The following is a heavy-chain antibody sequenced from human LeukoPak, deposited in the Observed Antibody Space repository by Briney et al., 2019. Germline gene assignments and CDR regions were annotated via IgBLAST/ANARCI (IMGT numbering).Heavy chain of an antibody. J-gene: IGHJ6*02. D-gene: IGHD4-23*01. Sequence: SETLSLTCTVSGGSISSYYWSWIRQPPGKGLEWIGYIYYSGSTNYNPSLKSRVTISVDTSKNQFSLKLSSVTAADTAVYYCARVDGGNSVYYYYGMDVWGQGTTVTVSS. CDR3: ARVDGGNSVYYYYGMDV. CDR1: GGSISSYY. CDR2: IYYSGST. V-gene: IGHV4-59*01.